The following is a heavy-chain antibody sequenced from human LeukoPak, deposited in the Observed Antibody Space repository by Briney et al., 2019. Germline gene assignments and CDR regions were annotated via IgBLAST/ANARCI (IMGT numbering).Heavy chain of an antibody. D-gene: IGHD6-19*01. CDR1: GFTFSSYG. CDR3: ARGNSSGWYAHFDY. V-gene: IGHV3-48*01. CDR2: ISSSSSTI. Sequence: PGGSLRLSCAASGFTFSSYGMSWVRQAPGKGLEWVSYISSSSSTIYYADSVKGRFTISRDNAKNSLYLQMNSLRAEGTAVYYCARGNSSGWYAHFDYWGQGTLVTVSS. J-gene: IGHJ4*02.